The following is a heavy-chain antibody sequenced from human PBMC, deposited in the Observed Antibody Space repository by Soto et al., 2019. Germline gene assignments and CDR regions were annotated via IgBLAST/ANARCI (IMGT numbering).Heavy chain of an antibody. D-gene: IGHD3-22*01. CDR3: AKGREVYFGSNGYFDD. CDR1: GFTFRNYG. Sequence: QVQLVESGGGVVQPGRSLRLSCEASGFTFRNYGMHWVRQAPGKGLEWVAVISYGGSEKFYADSVKGRFTVSRDNSKNTLYLQMNSLRTEDTAVYYCAKGREVYFGSNGYFDDGGQGTLVTVSS. V-gene: IGHV3-30*18. J-gene: IGHJ4*02. CDR2: ISYGGSEK.